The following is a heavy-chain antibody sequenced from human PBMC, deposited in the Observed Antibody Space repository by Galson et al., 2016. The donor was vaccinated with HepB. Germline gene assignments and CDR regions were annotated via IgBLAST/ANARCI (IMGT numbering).Heavy chain of an antibody. V-gene: IGHV1-18*01. Sequence: SVKVSCKASGYTFTSYGISWVRQAPGQGLEWVGWINAGNGHTNYAQNLQGRVTVTMDTSATTAYMELRSLTSDDTAVYYCVGDIAWNVDYWGQGTLVTVSS. CDR3: VGDIAWNVDY. D-gene: IGHD1-1*01. J-gene: IGHJ4*02. CDR1: GYTFTSYG. CDR2: INAGNGHT.